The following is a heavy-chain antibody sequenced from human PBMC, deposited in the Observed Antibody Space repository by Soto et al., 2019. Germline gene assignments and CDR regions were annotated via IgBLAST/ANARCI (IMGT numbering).Heavy chain of an antibody. CDR2: IIPIFGTA. Sequence: GASVKVSCKASGGTFSSYAISWVRQAPGQGLEWMGGIIPIFGTANYAQKFQGRVTITADESTSTAYMELSSLRSEDTAVYYCARGRIVGAHYYYGMDVWGQGTTVTVSS. V-gene: IGHV1-69*13. D-gene: IGHD1-26*01. CDR1: GGTFSSYA. CDR3: ARGRIVGAHYYYGMDV. J-gene: IGHJ6*02.